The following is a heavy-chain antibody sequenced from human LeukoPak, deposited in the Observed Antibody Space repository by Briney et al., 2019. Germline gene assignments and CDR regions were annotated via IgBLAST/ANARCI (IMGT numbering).Heavy chain of an antibody. Sequence: ASVKVSCKASGGTFSSYAISWVRQAPGQGLEWMGRIIPILATANYAQKFQGRVTITADNSTSTAYMELSSLRSEDTAVYYCATPGGIRYFADKSKSDYFDYWGQGTLVTVSS. CDR2: IIPILATA. J-gene: IGHJ4*02. CDR3: ATPGGIRYFADKSKSDYFDY. V-gene: IGHV1-69*06. D-gene: IGHD3-9*01. CDR1: GGTFSSYA.